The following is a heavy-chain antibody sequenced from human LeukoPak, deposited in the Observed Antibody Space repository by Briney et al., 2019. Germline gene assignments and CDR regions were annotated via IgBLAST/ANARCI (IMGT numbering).Heavy chain of an antibody. CDR1: GYSISSGYY. CDR3: AREVRLSSYYYYYYYYMDV. V-gene: IGHV4-38-2*02. D-gene: IGHD2-15*01. CDR2: IYHSGST. J-gene: IGHJ6*03. Sequence: SETLSLTCTVSGYSISSGYYWGWIRQPPGKGLEWIGNIYHSGSTNYNPSLKSRVTISVDTSKNQFSLKLSSVTAADTAVYYCAREVRLSSYYYYYYYYMDVWGKGTTVTVSS.